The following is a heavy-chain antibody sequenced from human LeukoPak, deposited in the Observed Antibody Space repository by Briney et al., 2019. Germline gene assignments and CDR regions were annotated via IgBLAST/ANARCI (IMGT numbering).Heavy chain of an antibody. J-gene: IGHJ6*02. CDR3: AREWNPSYYNYGVDV. CDR1: GFTFSTFS. CDR2: ISNSSSTM. Sequence: GGSLRLSCAASGFTFSTFSMNWVRQAPGKGLEWVSYISNSSSTMDYADSVKGRFTISRDNAKNPLYLQMNSLRDEDTAVYYCAREWNPSYYNYGVDVWGQGTTVTVSS. V-gene: IGHV3-48*02. D-gene: IGHD1-1*01.